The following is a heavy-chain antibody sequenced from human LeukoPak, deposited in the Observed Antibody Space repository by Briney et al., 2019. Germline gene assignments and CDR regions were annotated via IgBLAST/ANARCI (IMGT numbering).Heavy chain of an antibody. V-gene: IGHV4-34*01. CDR1: GGSFSGHN. CDR2: INHSGST. CDR3: ARGIAVAGRGDY. J-gene: IGHJ4*02. Sequence: SETLSLTCAVYGGSFSGHNWSWIRQPPGKRLEWIGEINHSGSTNYNPSLKSRVTISVDTSKNQFSLKLSSVTAADTAVYYCARGIAVAGRGDYWGQGTLVSVSS. D-gene: IGHD6-19*01.